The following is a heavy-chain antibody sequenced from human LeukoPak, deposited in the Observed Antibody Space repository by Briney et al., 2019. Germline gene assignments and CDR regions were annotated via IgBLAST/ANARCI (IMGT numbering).Heavy chain of an antibody. CDR3: TSALTSYWYY. CDR1: GFAFSGSA. CDR2: IRSKANSYAT. Sequence: GGSLRLSCAASGFAFSGSAMHWVRQASGKGLEWVGRIRSKANSYATAYAASVKGRFTISRDDSKNTAYLQMNSLKTEDTAVYYCTSALTSYWYYWGQGTLVTVSS. D-gene: IGHD4/OR15-4a*01. V-gene: IGHV3-73*01. J-gene: IGHJ4*02.